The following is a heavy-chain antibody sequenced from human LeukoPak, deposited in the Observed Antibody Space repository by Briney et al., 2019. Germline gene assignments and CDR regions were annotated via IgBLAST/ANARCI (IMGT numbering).Heavy chain of an antibody. Sequence: GGSLRLSCAASGFTFSSYAMHWVRQAPGKGLEYVSAISSNGGSTYYANSVKGRFTISRDNSKNTLYLQMGSLRAEDMAVYYCARGGYSSSSPFDYWGQGTPVTVSS. V-gene: IGHV3-64*01. J-gene: IGHJ4*02. CDR2: ISSNGGST. CDR3: ARGGYSSSSPFDY. CDR1: GFTFSSYA. D-gene: IGHD6-6*01.